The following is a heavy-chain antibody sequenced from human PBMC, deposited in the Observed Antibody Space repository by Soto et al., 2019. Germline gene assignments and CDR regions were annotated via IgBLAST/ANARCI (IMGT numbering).Heavy chain of an antibody. CDR3: ARHLYPTSITIFGVVTPFDP. Sequence: LGESLKISCKGSGYSFTSYWISWVRQMPGKGLEWMGRIDPSDSYTNYSPSFQGHVTISADKSISTAYLQWSSLKASDTAMYYCARHLYPTSITIFGVVTPFDPWGQGTLVTVSS. CDR2: IDPSDSYT. V-gene: IGHV5-10-1*01. J-gene: IGHJ5*02. D-gene: IGHD3-3*01. CDR1: GYSFTSYW.